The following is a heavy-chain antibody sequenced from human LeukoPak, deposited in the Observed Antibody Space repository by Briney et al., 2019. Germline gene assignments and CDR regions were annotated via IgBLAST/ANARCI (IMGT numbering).Heavy chain of an antibody. CDR2: ITWDSETT. J-gene: IGHJ6*03. CDR3: ARAYTSSRHYYYYYMDV. V-gene: IGHV3-20*04. D-gene: IGHD6-13*01. CDR1: GFTFSSYW. Sequence: GGSLRLSCAASGFTFSSYWMSWVRQAPGKGLEWVSGITWDSETTGYADSVKGRFTISRDNAKNSLYLQMNSLRAEDTALYYCARAYTSSRHYYYYYMDVWGKGTTVTVSS.